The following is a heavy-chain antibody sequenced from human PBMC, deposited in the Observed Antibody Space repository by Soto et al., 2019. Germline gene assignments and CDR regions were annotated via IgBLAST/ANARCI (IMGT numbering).Heavy chain of an antibody. CDR2: ISAYNGNT. D-gene: IGHD5-12*01. Sequence: RXSVEVSFKASCYTFTSYGISWVRQAPGQGLEWMGWISAYNGNTNYAQKLQGRVTMTTDTSTSTAYMELRSLRSDDTAVYYCARDRRRDGYNLYYFDYWGQGTLVTAPQ. CDR1: CYTFTSYG. V-gene: IGHV1-18*01. CDR3: ARDRRRDGYNLYYFDY. J-gene: IGHJ4*02.